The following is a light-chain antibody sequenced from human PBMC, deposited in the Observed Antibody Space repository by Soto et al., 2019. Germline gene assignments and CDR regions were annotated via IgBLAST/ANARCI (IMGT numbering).Light chain of an antibody. CDR3: MQSSQLRT. CDR1: ESLLHSGGNTY. Sequence: DILLTQSPLSLPVTLGQPASLSCRSRESLLHSGGNTYLSWLHQRPGQPPRLLIYQISERLSGVPDRFSGSGAGTNFTLRISRVEAEDVGIFFCMQSSQLRTFGQGTKVDIK. V-gene: IGKV2-24*01. CDR2: QIS. J-gene: IGKJ1*01.